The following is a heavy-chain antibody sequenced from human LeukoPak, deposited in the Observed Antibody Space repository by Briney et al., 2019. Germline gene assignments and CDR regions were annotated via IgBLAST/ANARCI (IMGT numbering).Heavy chain of an antibody. CDR2: IYYSGST. D-gene: IGHD2-21*02. CDR3: ARDLTALAFDI. CDR1: GGSISSYY. V-gene: IGHV4-59*01. Sequence: SETLSLTCTASGGSISSYYWSWIRQPPGKGLEWIGYIYYSGSTNYNPSLKSRVTISVDTSKNQFSLKLSSVTAADTAVYYCARDLTALAFDIWGQGTMVTVSS. J-gene: IGHJ3*02.